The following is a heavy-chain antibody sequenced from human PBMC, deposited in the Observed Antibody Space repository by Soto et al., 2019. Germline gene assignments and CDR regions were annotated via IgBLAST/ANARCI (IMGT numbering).Heavy chain of an antibody. CDR1: GFTFSSYS. J-gene: IGHJ6*02. V-gene: IGHV3-21*01. CDR3: ARSRDYGDFEPGMDV. D-gene: IGHD4-17*01. Sequence: EVQLVESGGGLVKPGGSPRLSCAASGFTFSSYSMNWVRQAPGKGLEWVSSISSSSSYIYYADSAKGRFTISRDNAKNSLYLQMNSLRAEDTAVYYCARSRDYGDFEPGMDVWGQGTTVTVSS. CDR2: ISSSSSYI.